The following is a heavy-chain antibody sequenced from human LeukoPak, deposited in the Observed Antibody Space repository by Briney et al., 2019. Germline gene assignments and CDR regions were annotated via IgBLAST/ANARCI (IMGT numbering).Heavy chain of an antibody. J-gene: IGHJ4*02. D-gene: IGHD2-2*01. CDR1: GYRFTSYD. V-gene: IGHV1-46*01. CDR3: ARDGPTAAPFDY. CDR2: INPSGGST. Sequence: ASVKVSCKASGYRFTSYDMHWVRQAPGQGLEWMGIINPSGGSTSYAQRFQGRIAMTRDTSTTTVYMEVNSLTSEDTAVYFCARDGPTAAPFDYWGQGTLVTVSS.